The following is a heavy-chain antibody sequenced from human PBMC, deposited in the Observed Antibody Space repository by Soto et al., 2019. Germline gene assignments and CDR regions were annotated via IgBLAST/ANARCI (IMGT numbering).Heavy chain of an antibody. CDR1: GFSLRDHW. V-gene: IGHV3-11*06. J-gene: IGHJ6*02. D-gene: IGHD1-1*01. CDR2: VRANGEYT. Sequence: QVQLVESGGGLVKPGGSLRLSCTGSGFSLRDHWMAWIRQAPGKGLECVSYVRANGEYTNYADSVKGRFIISIDDSKNSVWLQMSGLRVEDTGVYYCVRSTGWRQAGIYKSGLDVWGQGTTVTVSS. CDR3: VRSTGWRQAGIYKSGLDV.